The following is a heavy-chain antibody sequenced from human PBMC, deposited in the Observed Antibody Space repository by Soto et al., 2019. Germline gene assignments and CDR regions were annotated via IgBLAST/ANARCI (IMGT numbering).Heavy chain of an antibody. V-gene: IGHV3-64*04. CDR2: ISSNGGST. J-gene: IGHJ3*02. CDR3: ASPRPGYTSAFDI. CDR1: GFTFSSYA. D-gene: IGHD5-18*01. Sequence: LRLSCSASGFTFSSYAMHWVRQAPGKGLEYVSAISSNGGSTYYADSVKGRFTISRDNAKNALYLQMNILRAEGTAVYYCASPRPGYTSAFDIWGQGTMVTVSS.